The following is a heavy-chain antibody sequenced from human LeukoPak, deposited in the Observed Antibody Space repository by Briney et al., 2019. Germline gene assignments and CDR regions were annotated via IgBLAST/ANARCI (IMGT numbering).Heavy chain of an antibody. CDR3: ARDPEYCSGGSCYFSVLYYFDY. CDR1: GFTFSVAA. D-gene: IGHD2-15*01. Sequence: GRCLRLSCAASGFTFSVAAMTWVRRAPGKGLGWVAGIWYDGSNKYYADSVKGRFTISRDNSKNTLYLQMNSLRAEDTAVYYCARDPEYCSGGSCYFSVLYYFDYWGQGTLVTVSS. CDR2: IWYDGSNK. J-gene: IGHJ4*02. V-gene: IGHV3-33*08.